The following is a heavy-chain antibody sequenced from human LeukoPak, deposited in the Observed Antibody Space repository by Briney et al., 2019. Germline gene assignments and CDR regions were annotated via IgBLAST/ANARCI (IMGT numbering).Heavy chain of an antibody. CDR1: GGSISSYY. J-gene: IGHJ3*02. CDR2: IYYGGST. Sequence: PSETLSLTCTVSGGSISSYYWSWIRQPPGKGLEWIGYIYYGGSTNYNPSLKSRVTISVDTSKNQFSLKLSSVTAADTAVYYCARELEGFDIWGQGTMVTVSS. D-gene: IGHD1-1*01. CDR3: ARELEGFDI. V-gene: IGHV4-59*01.